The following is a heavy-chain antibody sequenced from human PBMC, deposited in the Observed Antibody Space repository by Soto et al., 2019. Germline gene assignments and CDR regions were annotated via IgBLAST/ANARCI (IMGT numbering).Heavy chain of an antibody. CDR1: GGSISSSSYY. CDR2: IYYSGST. D-gene: IGHD3-3*01. Sequence: PSETLSLTCTVSGGSISSSSYYWGWIRQPPGKGLEWIGSIYYSGSTYYNPSLKSRVTISVDTSKNQFSLKLSSVTAADTAVYYCARQPYDFWSGYFSGLLRSRFDPWGQGTLVTVSS. J-gene: IGHJ5*02. CDR3: ARQPYDFWSGYFSGLLRSRFDP. V-gene: IGHV4-39*01.